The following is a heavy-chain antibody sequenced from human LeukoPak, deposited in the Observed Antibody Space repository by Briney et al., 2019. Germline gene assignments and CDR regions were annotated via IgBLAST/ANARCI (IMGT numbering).Heavy chain of an antibody. CDR2: ISSSSSYI. CDR3: AREWASYYYDSTHFDY. V-gene: IGHV3-21*01. D-gene: IGHD3-22*01. Sequence: GGSLRLSCAASGFTFSSYSMNWVRQAPGKGLEWVSSISSSSSYIYYADSVKGRFTISRDNAKNSLYLQMNSLRAEDTAVHYCAREWASYYYDSTHFDYWGQGTLVTVSS. CDR1: GFTFSSYS. J-gene: IGHJ4*02.